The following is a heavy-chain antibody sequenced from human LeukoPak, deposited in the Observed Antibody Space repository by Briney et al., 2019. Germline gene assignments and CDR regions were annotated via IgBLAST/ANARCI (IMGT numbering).Heavy chain of an antibody. CDR2: IWFDGSDN. Sequence: GGSLRLSCAASGFAFSNYGMHWVRQAPGKGLEWVAVIWFDGSDNYYVDSVKGRFTISRDNSKNTLYLQMNSLRAEDTAVYYCARYRAAPNYFDFWGQGTLVTVSS. CDR3: ARYRAAPNYFDF. J-gene: IGHJ4*02. CDR1: GFAFSNYG. V-gene: IGHV3-33*01. D-gene: IGHD6-13*01.